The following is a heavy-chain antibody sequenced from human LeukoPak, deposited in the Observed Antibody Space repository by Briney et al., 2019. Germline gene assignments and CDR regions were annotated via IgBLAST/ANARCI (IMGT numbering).Heavy chain of an antibody. CDR1: GFTVSSNY. CDR2: IYSGGST. V-gene: IGHV3-66*01. CDR3: ASSITMVRGVIGPGYYYGMDV. D-gene: IGHD3-10*01. Sequence: GGSLRLSCAASGFTVSSNYMSWVRQAPGKGLEWVSVIYSGGSTYYADSVKGRFTISRDNSKNTLYLQMNSLRAEDTAVYHCASSITMVRGVIGPGYYYGMDVWGQGTTVTVSS. J-gene: IGHJ6*02.